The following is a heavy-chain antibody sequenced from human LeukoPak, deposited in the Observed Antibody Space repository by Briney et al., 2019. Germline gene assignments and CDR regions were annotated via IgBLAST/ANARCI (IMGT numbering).Heavy chain of an antibody. CDR1: EFTFSTFT. J-gene: IGHJ2*01. Sequence: GGSLRLYCAASEFTFSTFTMNWVRQAPGKGLAWVSSISSTSSTIYYADSVKGRFTISRDNAKNSLFLQMNSLRDDDTAVYYCARSRYFDLWGRGTLVTVSS. D-gene: IGHD6-25*01. CDR2: ISSTSSTI. V-gene: IGHV3-48*02. CDR3: ARSRYFDL.